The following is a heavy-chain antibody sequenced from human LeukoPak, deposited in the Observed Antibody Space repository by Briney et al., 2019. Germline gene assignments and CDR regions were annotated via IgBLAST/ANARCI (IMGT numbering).Heavy chain of an antibody. J-gene: IGHJ5*02. CDR3: ARGFGDPGDWFDP. D-gene: IGHD3-16*01. CDR2: IYLADSKT. Sequence: GESLKISCKGSGFSFTTYWIGWVRQMPGKGLEWMGIIYLADSKTRYSPSFQGQVTISADKSISTAYLQWSSLKASDTAMYYRARGFGDPGDWFDPWGQGTLVTVSS. V-gene: IGHV5-51*01. CDR1: GFSFTTYW.